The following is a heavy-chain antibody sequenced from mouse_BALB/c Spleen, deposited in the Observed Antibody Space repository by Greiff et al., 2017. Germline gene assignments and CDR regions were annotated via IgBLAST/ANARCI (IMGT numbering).Heavy chain of an antibody. V-gene: IGHV1-12*01. D-gene: IGHD2-14*01. CDR3: ASGVWRYDDDDGYYAMDY. CDR1: GYTFTSYN. Sequence: QVQLQQPGAELVKPGASVKMSCKASGYTFTSYNMHWVKQTPGQGLEWIGAIYPGNGDTSYNQKFKGKATLTADKSSSTAYMQLSSLTSEDSAVYYCASGVWRYDDDDGYYAMDYWGQGTSVTVSS. CDR2: IYPGNGDT. J-gene: IGHJ4*01.